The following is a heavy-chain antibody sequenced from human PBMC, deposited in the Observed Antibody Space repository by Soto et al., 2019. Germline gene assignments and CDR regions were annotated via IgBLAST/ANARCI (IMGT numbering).Heavy chain of an antibody. CDR3: ARVPLASSGY. CDR2: INEDGSAK. CDR1: GFTFSNYW. V-gene: IGHV3-7*01. Sequence: EVQLVESGGVLVQPGGSLRLSCAGSGFTFSNYWISWVRQAPGKGLEWVANINEDGSAKYYVESVKGRFTISRDNAKKSLYLQMNSLRVEDTAVYYCARVPLASSGYWGLGTLVTVSS. D-gene: IGHD5-18*01. J-gene: IGHJ4*01.